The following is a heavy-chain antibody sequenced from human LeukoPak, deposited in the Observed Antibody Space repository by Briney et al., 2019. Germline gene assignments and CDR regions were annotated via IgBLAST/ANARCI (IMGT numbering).Heavy chain of an antibody. Sequence: GRSLRLSCAASGFTFSNYGMHWVRQAPGKGLEWVSAISGSGGSTYYADSVKGRFTISRDNSKNTLYLQMNSLRAEDTAVYYCAKSVVVVSPFDYWGQGTLVTVSS. CDR3: AKSVVVVSPFDY. D-gene: IGHD3-22*01. J-gene: IGHJ4*02. CDR2: ISGSGGST. V-gene: IGHV3-23*01. CDR1: GFTFSNYG.